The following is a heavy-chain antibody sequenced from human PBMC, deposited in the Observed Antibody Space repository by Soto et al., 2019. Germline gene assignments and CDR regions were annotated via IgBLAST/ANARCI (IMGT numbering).Heavy chain of an antibody. CDR3: ARPAAYCAYKYGPLGSGFDI. J-gene: IGHJ3*02. D-gene: IGHD5-18*01. V-gene: IGHV1-3*01. Sequence: ASVKVSCKASGYTFHSYAMNWVRQAPGQRLEWMGWISAGNGNTVYSQKFQARVTITRDTSASTAYMELSSLRSEDTAVYYCARPAAYCAYKYGPLGSGFDICGQGPIVTV. CDR2: ISAGNGNT. CDR1: GYTFHSYA.